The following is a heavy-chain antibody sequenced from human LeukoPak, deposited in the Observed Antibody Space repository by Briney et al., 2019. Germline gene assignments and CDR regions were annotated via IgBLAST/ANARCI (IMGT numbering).Heavy chain of an antibody. D-gene: IGHD4-17*01. V-gene: IGHV3-30*02. J-gene: IGHJ4*02. Sequence: PGGSLRLSCAASGFTFSSYGMHWVRQAPGKGLEWVAFIRYDGSNKYYADSVKGRFTISRDNSKNTLYLQMNSLRAEDTAVYYCANLNYGDYSIDFDYWGQGTLVTVSS. CDR1: GFTFSSYG. CDR3: ANLNYGDYSIDFDY. CDR2: IRYDGSNK.